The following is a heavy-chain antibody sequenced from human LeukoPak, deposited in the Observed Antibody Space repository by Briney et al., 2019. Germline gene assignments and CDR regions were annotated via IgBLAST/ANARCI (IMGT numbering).Heavy chain of an antibody. Sequence: TGGSLRLSCAASGFTFSSYGMHWVRQAPGKGLEWVAFIRYDGSNKYYADSVKGRFTISRDNSKNTLYLQMNSLRAEDTAVYYCAKEFPSTYCSSTSCPLGYWGQGTLVTVSS. CDR1: GFTFSSYG. V-gene: IGHV3-30*02. CDR2: IRYDGSNK. D-gene: IGHD2-2*01. CDR3: AKEFPSTYCSSTSCPLGY. J-gene: IGHJ4*02.